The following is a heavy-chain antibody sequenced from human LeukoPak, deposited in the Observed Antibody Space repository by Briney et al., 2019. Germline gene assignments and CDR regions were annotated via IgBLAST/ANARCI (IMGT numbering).Heavy chain of an antibody. D-gene: IGHD1-26*01. CDR3: ATDSGSYDY. V-gene: IGHV4-39*01. J-gene: IGHJ4*02. Sequence: SETLSLTCTISGGSISSSSYYWGWIRQPPGKGLEWIGSIYYSGSTYYNPSLKSRVTISVDTSKNQFSLRLSSVTAADTAVYYCATDSGSYDYWGQGTLVTVSS. CDR1: GGSISSSSYY. CDR2: IYYSGST.